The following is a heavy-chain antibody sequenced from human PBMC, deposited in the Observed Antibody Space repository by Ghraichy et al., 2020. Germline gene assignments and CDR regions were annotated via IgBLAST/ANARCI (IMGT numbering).Heavy chain of an antibody. D-gene: IGHD6-13*01. Sequence: LSLTCAASGFTFSSYSMNWVRQAPGKGLEWVSSISSSSSYIYYADSVKGRFTISRDNAKNSLYLQMNSLRAEDTAVYYCARGTPQYSSSWYADYWGQRTLVTVSS. CDR1: GFTFSSYS. CDR2: ISSSSSYI. J-gene: IGHJ4*02. V-gene: IGHV3-21*01. CDR3: ARGTPQYSSSWYADY.